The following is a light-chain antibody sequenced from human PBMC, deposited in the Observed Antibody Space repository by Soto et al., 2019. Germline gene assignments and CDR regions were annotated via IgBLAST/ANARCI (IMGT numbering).Light chain of an antibody. CDR1: NSNIGAGYD. J-gene: IGLJ1*01. CDR3: QSYDSSLSGKV. CDR2: GNS. V-gene: IGLV1-40*01. Sequence: QSVLTQPPSVSGAPGQRVTISCTGRNSNIGAGYDVHGYQQLPGTAPKLVIYGNSNRPSGVPDRFSGSKSGTSASLAITGLQAEDEADYYCQSYDSSLSGKVFGTGTKLIVL.